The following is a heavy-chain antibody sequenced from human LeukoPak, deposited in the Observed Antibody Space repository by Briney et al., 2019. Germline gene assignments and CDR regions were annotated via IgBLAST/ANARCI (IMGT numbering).Heavy chain of an antibody. CDR2: IYYSGST. CDR3: ARGSRGYSYG. D-gene: IGHD5-18*01. V-gene: IGHV4-61*01. CDR1: GASVSSGSYY. J-gene: IGHJ4*02. Sequence: SQTLSLTCTVSGASVSSGSYYWSWIRQPPGKGLEWIGYIYYSGSTNYNPSLKSRVTISVDTSKNQFSLKLSSVTAADTAVYYCARGSRGYSYGWGQGTLVTVSS.